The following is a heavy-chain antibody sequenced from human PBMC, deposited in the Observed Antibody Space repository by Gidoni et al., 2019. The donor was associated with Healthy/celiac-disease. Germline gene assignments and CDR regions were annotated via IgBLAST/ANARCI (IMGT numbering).Heavy chain of an antibody. CDR2: IIPIFGTA. V-gene: IGHV1-69*01. D-gene: IGHD3-22*01. Sequence: QVQLVQSGAEVKKPGSSVKVSCKVSGGTFSSYAISWVRQAPGQGLEWMGGIIPIFGTANYAQKFQGRVTITADESTSTAYMELSSLRSEDTAVYYCARGRDYYDSSGYWFAYWGQGTLVTVYS. J-gene: IGHJ4*02. CDR1: GGTFSSYA. CDR3: ARGRDYYDSSGYWFAY.